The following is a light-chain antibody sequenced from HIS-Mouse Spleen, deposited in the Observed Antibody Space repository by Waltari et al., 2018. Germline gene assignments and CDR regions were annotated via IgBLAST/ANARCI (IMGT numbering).Light chain of an antibody. CDR1: SSNIGSNY. J-gene: IGLJ2*01. Sequence: QSVLTQPPSASGTPGQRVTISCSGSSSNIGSNYVYWYQQLPGTAPKLLIYRNNQRPYGVPDRFSGSQSGTSASLAISGLRSEDEADYYCAAWDDSLSGLVFGGGTKLTVL. CDR2: RNN. V-gene: IGLV1-47*01. CDR3: AAWDDSLSGLV.